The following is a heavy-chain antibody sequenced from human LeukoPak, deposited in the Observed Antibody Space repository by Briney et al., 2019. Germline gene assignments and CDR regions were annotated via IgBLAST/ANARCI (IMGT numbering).Heavy chain of an antibody. CDR3: ARSPYSGSYYSYFDY. Sequence: GGSLRLSCEASGFTFRNYWMTWVRQSPGKGLEWVSVIYSGGDTYYADSVKGRFTISRDNSKNTLYLQMNSLRAEDTAVYYCARSPYSGSYYSYFDYWGQGTLVTVSS. CDR1: GFTFRNYW. CDR2: IYSGGDT. V-gene: IGHV3-66*02. J-gene: IGHJ4*02. D-gene: IGHD1-26*01.